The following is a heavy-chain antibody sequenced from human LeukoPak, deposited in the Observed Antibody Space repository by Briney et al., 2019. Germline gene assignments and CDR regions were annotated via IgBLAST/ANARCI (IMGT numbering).Heavy chain of an antibody. Sequence: SVKVSCKASGGTFSSYAISWVRQAPGQGLEWMGGIIPIFGTANYTQKFQGRVTITRDTSASTAYMELSSLRSEDTAVYYCARENDSSGYLGPVGAFDIWGQGTMVTVSS. CDR3: ARENDSSGYLGPVGAFDI. CDR2: IIPIFGTA. V-gene: IGHV1-69*05. J-gene: IGHJ3*02. CDR1: GGTFSSYA. D-gene: IGHD3-22*01.